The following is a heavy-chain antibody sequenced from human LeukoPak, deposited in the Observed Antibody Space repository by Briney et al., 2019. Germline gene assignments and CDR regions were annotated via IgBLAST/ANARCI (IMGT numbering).Heavy chain of an antibody. V-gene: IGHV3-21*04. CDR2: ISYTGTYM. Sequence: GGSLRLSCAASAFSLKDYNMNWVRQAPGKGLEWVSSISYTGTYMYYADSVKGRFTVSRDNAQNSVYLQMNSLRVEDTAIYYCVRDRGTYRPIDYWGQGTLVTVSS. D-gene: IGHD1-26*01. CDR3: VRDRGTYRPIDY. J-gene: IGHJ4*02. CDR1: AFSLKDYN.